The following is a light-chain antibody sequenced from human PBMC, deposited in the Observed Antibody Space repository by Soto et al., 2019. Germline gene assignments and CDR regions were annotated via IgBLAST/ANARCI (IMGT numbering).Light chain of an antibody. Sequence: EIVLTQSPGTLSLSPGERATLSCRASQSFRSNYLAWYQQKPGQAPRLLIFAASSRATAIPDRFSGSGSGTDFTLTISRLEPEDFAVYYCQQYGTSPYTFGQGTKLEIK. V-gene: IGKV3-20*01. CDR1: QSFRSNY. CDR2: AAS. J-gene: IGKJ2*01. CDR3: QQYGTSPYT.